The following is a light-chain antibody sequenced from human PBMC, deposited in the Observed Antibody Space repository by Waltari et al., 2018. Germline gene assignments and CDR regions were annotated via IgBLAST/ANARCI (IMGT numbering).Light chain of an antibody. Sequence: QSALTQPASVSGSPAQSITISCTGTSSDIGGYNYVSWYQRPPGKAPKLMIYDVNKRPSGVSNRFSGSKSGNTASLTISGLQAEDEADYYCSSYASSITPNWVFGGGTKLTVL. CDR1: SSDIGGYNY. J-gene: IGLJ3*02. CDR2: DVN. CDR3: SSYASSITPNWV. V-gene: IGLV2-14*01.